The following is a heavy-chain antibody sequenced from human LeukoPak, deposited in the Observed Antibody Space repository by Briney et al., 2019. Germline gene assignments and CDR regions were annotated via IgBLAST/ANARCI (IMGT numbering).Heavy chain of an antibody. CDR2: IYYSGST. J-gene: IGHJ4*02. D-gene: IGHD5-12*01. CDR1: GGSISSYY. CDR3: ARGGIRGYSAFDNLDF. Sequence: SETLSLTCTVSGGSISSYYWSWIRQPPGKGLEWIGYIYYSGSTNYNPSLKSRVTISVDTSKNQFSLTLTSVTVADTAFYYCARGGIRGYSAFDNLDFWGLGTHVIVSS. V-gene: IGHV4-59*01.